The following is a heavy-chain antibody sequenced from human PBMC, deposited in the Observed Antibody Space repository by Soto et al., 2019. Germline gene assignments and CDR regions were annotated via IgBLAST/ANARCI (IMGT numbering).Heavy chain of an antibody. V-gene: IGHV1-46*01. D-gene: IGHD6-13*01. Sequence: ASVKFSCKASGYTFTSYYMHWVRQAPGQGLEWMGIINPSGGSTSYAQKFQGRVTMTRDTSTSTVYMELSSLRSEDTAVYYCAKGRWVVAAAARRGMDVWGQGTTVTVSS. CDR1: GYTFTSYY. CDR2: INPSGGST. J-gene: IGHJ6*02. CDR3: AKGRWVVAAAARRGMDV.